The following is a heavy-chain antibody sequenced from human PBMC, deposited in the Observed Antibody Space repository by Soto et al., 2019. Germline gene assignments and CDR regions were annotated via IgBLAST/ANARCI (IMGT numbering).Heavy chain of an antibody. CDR2: INHSGST. CDR3: ASAHWNDDFDY. V-gene: IGHV4-34*04. CDR1: GGSFSGYY. D-gene: IGHD1-1*01. J-gene: IGHJ4*02. Sequence: QVQLQQWGAGLLKPSETLSLTCAVYGGSFSGYYWSWIRQPPGKGLEWIGEINHSGSTNNNPSLKSXXTXSXATSKNQFSLKLSSVTAADTAVYYCASAHWNDDFDYWGQGTLVTVSS.